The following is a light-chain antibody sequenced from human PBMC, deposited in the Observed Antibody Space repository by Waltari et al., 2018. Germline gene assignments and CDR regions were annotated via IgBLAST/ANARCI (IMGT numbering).Light chain of an antibody. CDR1: QSISSW. Sequence: DIQMTQSPSPLAASVGDRVTITCRASQSISSWLAWYQQKAGRAPKLLVYKASALEGGVPSRFRGSGSGTEITLAISSLQPDDFATYYCQKYNNSPWTFGQGTKVEIK. CDR3: QKYNNSPWT. CDR2: KAS. V-gene: IGKV1-5*03. J-gene: IGKJ1*01.